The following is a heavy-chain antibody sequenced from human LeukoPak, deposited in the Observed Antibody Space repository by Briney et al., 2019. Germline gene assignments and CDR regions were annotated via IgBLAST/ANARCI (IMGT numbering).Heavy chain of an antibody. CDR3: ARDTTTVTTIWFDP. J-gene: IGHJ5*02. D-gene: IGHD4-11*01. CDR1: GGSISSSSYY. Sequence: PSETLSLTCTVSGGSISSSSYYWGWIRQPPGKGLEWIGSIYYSGSTYYNPSLKSRVTISVDTSKNQFSLKLSSVTAADTAVYYCARDTTTVTTIWFDPWGQGTLVTVSS. CDR2: IYYSGST. V-gene: IGHV4-39*07.